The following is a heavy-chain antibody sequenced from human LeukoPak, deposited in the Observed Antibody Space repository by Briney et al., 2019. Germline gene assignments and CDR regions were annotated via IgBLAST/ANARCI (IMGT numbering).Heavy chain of an antibody. J-gene: IGHJ6*02. CDR2: IIPIFGTA. D-gene: IGHD3-16*01. V-gene: IGHV1-69*13. CDR1: GGTFSSYA. Sequence: ASVKDSCKASGGTFSSYAISWVRQAPGQGLEWMGGIIPIFGTANYAQKFQGRVTITADESTSTAYMELSSLRSEDTAVYYCARQSSSGGVLWGQGTTVTVSS. CDR3: ARQSSSGGVL.